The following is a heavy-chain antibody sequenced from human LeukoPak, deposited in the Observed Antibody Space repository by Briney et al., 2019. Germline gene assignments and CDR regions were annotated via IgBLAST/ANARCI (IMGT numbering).Heavy chain of an antibody. CDR1: GGSISSYY. D-gene: IGHD3-16*01. Sequence: SETLSLTCTVSGGSISSYYWSWIRQPPGKGLGLIGYFYYSGSTNYNPSLKSPVTISADTTKTPFCLKLSSVTAADTAVYYCAKRTLTVGGGGFDYWGQGTLVTVSS. V-gene: IGHV4-59*01. CDR3: AKRTLTVGGGGFDY. CDR2: FYYSGST. J-gene: IGHJ4*02.